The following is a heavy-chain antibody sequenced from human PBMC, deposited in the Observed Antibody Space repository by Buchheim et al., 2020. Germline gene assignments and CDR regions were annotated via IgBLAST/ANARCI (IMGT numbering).Heavy chain of an antibody. J-gene: IGHJ6*02. CDR3: ARRMTTVNYYYYGMDV. V-gene: IGHV3-21*01. CDR1: GFTFSSYS. Sequence: EVQLVESGGGLVKPGGSLRLSCAASGFTFSSYSMNWVRQAPGKGLEWVSSISSSSSYIYYADSVKGRFTISRDNAKNSLYLQMNSLRAEDTAVYYCARRMTTVNYYYYGMDVWGQGTT. CDR2: ISSSSSYI. D-gene: IGHD4-11*01.